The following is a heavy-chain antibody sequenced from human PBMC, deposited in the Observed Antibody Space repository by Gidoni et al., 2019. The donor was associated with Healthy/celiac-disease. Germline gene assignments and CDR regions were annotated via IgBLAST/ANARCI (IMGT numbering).Heavy chain of an antibody. Sequence: EVQLVESGGGSVKPGGSLRLSCAAPRFTCSNAWMSWVGQAPGKGLGWVGRIKSKTYGGTTDYAAPVKGRFTISRDDSKNTLYLQMNSLKTEDTAVYYCTTFEGFDYWGQGTLVTVSS. CDR1: RFTCSNAW. J-gene: IGHJ4*02. CDR3: TTFEGFDY. CDR2: IKSKTYGGTT. D-gene: IGHD3-10*01. V-gene: IGHV3-15*01.